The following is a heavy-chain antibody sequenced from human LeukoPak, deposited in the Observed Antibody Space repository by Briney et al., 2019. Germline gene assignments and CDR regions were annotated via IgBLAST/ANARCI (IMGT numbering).Heavy chain of an antibody. CDR2: TYTSGST. V-gene: IGHV4-4*07. Sequence: SETLSLTCTVSGGSISSYYWSWIRQPAGKGLEWIGRTYTSGSTNYNPSLKSRVTMSVDTSKNQFSLKLSSVTAADTAVYYCARDGGTYYDFWSGYYPRNYYYYMDVWGKGTTVTVSS. CDR3: ARDGGTYYDFWSGYYPRNYYYYMDV. D-gene: IGHD3-3*01. J-gene: IGHJ6*03. CDR1: GGSISSYY.